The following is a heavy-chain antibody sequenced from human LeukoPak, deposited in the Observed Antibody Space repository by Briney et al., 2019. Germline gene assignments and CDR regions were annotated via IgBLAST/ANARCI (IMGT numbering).Heavy chain of an antibody. Sequence: SETLSLTCAVYGGSFSNYYWSWIRQPPGKGLEWIGEVKHGGNTNYNPSLKSRVTISVDASENNFSLKLNSLTAADTAVYYCARGWSGAVAGDWGQGTLVTVSS. CDR2: VKHGGNT. D-gene: IGHD6-19*01. V-gene: IGHV4-34*01. CDR1: GGSFSNYY. CDR3: ARGWSGAVAGD. J-gene: IGHJ4*02.